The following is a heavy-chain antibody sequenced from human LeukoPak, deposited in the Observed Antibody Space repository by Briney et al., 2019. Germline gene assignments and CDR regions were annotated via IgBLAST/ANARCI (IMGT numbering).Heavy chain of an antibody. CDR1: GFTFSSYA. CDR2: ISNDGSYN. Sequence: GGSLRLSCAASGFTFSSYAMHWVRQAPGKGLEWVAFISNDGSYNYCTDSVKGRFNISRDDSENTLYLQMNSLRPDDTAVYYCARDGSGTNLFDVGWFDSWGQGTLVTVSS. D-gene: IGHD1-26*01. CDR3: ARDGSGTNLFDVGWFDS. V-gene: IGHV3-30*10. J-gene: IGHJ5*01.